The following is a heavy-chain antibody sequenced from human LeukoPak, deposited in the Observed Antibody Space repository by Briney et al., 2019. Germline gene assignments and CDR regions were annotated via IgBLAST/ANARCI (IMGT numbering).Heavy chain of an antibody. J-gene: IGHJ3*02. D-gene: IGHD6-19*01. CDR3: ARPVGSGWYTDAFDI. CDR1: GYSFTSYW. Sequence: HGESLKISCKGSGYSFTSYWIGWVRQMPGKGLEWMGIIYPGDSDTRYSPSFQGQVTISADKSISTAYLQWSSLKASDTAMYYCARPVGSGWYTDAFDIRGQGTMVTVSS. V-gene: IGHV5-51*01. CDR2: IYPGDSDT.